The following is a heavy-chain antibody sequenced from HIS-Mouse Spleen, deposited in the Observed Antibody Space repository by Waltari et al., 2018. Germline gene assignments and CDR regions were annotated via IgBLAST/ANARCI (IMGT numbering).Heavy chain of an antibody. CDR1: GVSISTSTYY. CDR2: IYYSGST. J-gene: IGHJ2*01. D-gene: IGHD6-13*01. Sequence: QLHLLESGPGRVKPSETLSLTCTVTGVSISTSTYYRCWRPQPPGKGREWTGSIYYSGSTYYNPSLKSRVTISVDTSKNQFSLKLSFVTAADTAVYYWAREIPYSSSWYDWYFDLWGRGTLVTVSS. V-gene: IGHV4-39*07. CDR3: AREIPYSSSWYDWYFDL.